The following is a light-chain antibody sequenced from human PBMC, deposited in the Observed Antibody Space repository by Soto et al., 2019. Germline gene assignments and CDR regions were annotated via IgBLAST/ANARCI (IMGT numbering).Light chain of an antibody. Sequence: IQLTQSPSSLSASVGDRVTITCRASQGISNYLAWYQQEPGKAPKLLIYRASTLQRGVPSRFSGSGSGTDFTLTIISPQPEDFATYYCQQLNRNPLFGPGNKVEIK. CDR3: QQLNRNPL. CDR1: QGISNY. J-gene: IGKJ3*01. CDR2: RAS. V-gene: IGKV1-9*01.